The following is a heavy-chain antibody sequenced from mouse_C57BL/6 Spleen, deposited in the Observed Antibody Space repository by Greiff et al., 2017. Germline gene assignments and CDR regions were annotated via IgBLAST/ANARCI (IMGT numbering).Heavy chain of an antibody. CDR3: AYYGSSYAY. V-gene: IGHV1-7*01. CDR2: INPSSGYT. D-gene: IGHD1-1*01. CDR1: GYTFTSYW. J-gene: IGHJ2*01. Sequence: QVHVKQSGAELAKPGASVKLSCKASGYTFTSYWMHWVKPRPGQGLEWIGYINPSSGYTKYNQKFKDKATLTADKSSSTAYMQLSSLTYEDSAVYYCAYYGSSYAYWGQGTTLTVSS.